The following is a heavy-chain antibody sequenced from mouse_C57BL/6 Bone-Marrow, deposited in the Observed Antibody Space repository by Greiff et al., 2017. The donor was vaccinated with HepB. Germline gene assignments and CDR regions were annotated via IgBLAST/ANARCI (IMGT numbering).Heavy chain of an antibody. V-gene: IGHV1-82*01. J-gene: IGHJ2*01. CDR1: GYAFSSSW. D-gene: IGHD1-1*01. CDR2: IYPGDGDT. Sequence: VQLQQSGPELVKPGASVKISCKASGYAFSSSWMNWVKQRPGKGLEWIGRIYPGDGDTNYNGKFKGKATLTADKSSSTAYMQLSSLTSEDSAVYFCARRDTTVVGPLYYFDYWGQGTTLTVSS. CDR3: ARRDTTVVGPLYYFDY.